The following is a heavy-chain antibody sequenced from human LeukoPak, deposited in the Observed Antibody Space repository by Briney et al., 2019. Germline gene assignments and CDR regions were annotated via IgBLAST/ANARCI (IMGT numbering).Heavy chain of an antibody. CDR3: ARGYSSSWYLDY. CDR1: GFTFGSYA. CDR2: ISSNGGST. J-gene: IGHJ4*02. D-gene: IGHD6-13*01. Sequence: GGSLRLSCAASGFTFGSYAMHWVRQAPGKGLEYVSAISSNGGSTYYANSVKGRFTISRDNSKNTLYLQMGSLRAEDMAVYYCARGYSSSWYLDYWGQGTLVTVSS. V-gene: IGHV3-64*01.